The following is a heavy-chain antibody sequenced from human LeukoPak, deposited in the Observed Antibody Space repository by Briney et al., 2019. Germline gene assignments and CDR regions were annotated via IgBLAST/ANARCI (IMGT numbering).Heavy chain of an antibody. Sequence: SETLSLTCTVSGGSISSSSYYWGWIRQPPGKGLEWIGSIYYSGGTYYNPSLKSRVTISVDTSKNQFSLKLSSVTAADTAVYYCAREVHYYDSSGYYVPGDWGQGTLVTVSS. CDR2: IYYSGGT. V-gene: IGHV4-39*07. CDR1: GGSISSSSYY. D-gene: IGHD3-22*01. J-gene: IGHJ4*02. CDR3: AREVHYYDSSGYYVPGD.